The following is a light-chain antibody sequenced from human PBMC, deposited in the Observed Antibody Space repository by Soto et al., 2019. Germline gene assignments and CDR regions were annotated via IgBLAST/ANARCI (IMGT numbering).Light chain of an antibody. Sequence: EIVLTQSPATLSLSPGERATLSCRASQGVSSYLAWYQQKPGQAPRLLIYDASNRATGIPARFSGSGPGTDFTLTISSLEPEDFAVYCCQQRSNWPPFGQGTRLEI. CDR3: QQRSNWPP. J-gene: IGKJ5*01. V-gene: IGKV3D-11*01. CDR2: DAS. CDR1: QGVSSY.